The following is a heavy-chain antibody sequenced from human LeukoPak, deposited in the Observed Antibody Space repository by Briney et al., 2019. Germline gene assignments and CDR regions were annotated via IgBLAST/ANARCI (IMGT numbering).Heavy chain of an antibody. J-gene: IGHJ6*03. Sequence: GGSLRLSCAASGFTFSSYWMTWVRQSPGKGPEWVANIKQDESEKYTVDSVKGRFTISRDNAKNSVYLHMNSLRAEDTALYYCARLSAYYYGSFFYYYMDVWGKGTTVTVSS. D-gene: IGHD3-10*01. V-gene: IGHV3-7*01. CDR1: GFTFSSYW. CDR2: IKQDESEK. CDR3: ARLSAYYYGSFFYYYMDV.